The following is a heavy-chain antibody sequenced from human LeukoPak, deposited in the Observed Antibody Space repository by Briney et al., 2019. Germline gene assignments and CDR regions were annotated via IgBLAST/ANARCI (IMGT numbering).Heavy chain of an antibody. CDR3: TKDRYCSSTSCPTDH. Sequence: GGSLRLSCAASGFTSDEYAMHWVRQAPGKGLEWVSLISGDGSNTYYADSVKGRFTISRDNSKNSLYLQMNGLRTEDTALYYCTKDRYCSSTSCPTDHWGQGTLVTVSS. J-gene: IGHJ4*02. D-gene: IGHD2-2*01. V-gene: IGHV3-43*02. CDR1: GFTSDEYA. CDR2: ISGDGSNT.